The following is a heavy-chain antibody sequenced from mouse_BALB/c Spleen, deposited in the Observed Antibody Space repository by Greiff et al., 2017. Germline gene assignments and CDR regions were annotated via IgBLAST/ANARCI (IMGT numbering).Heavy chain of an antibody. V-gene: IGHV1-7*01. Sequence: QVQLKQSGAELAKPGASVKMSCKASGYTFTSYWMHWVKQRPGQGLEWIGYINPSTGYTEYNQKFKDKATLTADKSSSTAYMQLSSLTSEDSAVYYCARGSEDDYGGYYAMDYWGQGTSVTVSS. J-gene: IGHJ4*01. CDR3: ARGSEDDYGGYYAMDY. CDR2: INPSTGYT. CDR1: GYTFTSYW. D-gene: IGHD1-1*01.